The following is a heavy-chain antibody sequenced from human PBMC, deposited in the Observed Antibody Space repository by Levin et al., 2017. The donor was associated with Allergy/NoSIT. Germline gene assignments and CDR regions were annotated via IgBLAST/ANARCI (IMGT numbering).Heavy chain of an antibody. CDR2: IYPGDSDT. V-gene: IGHV5-51*01. CDR3: ARLNNAAKNYRYYGMDV. D-gene: IGHD5-24*01. J-gene: IGHJ6*02. CDR1: GYTFISYW. Sequence: GESLKISCKGSGYTFISYWIGWVRQMPGKGLEWMGIIYPGDSDTRYSPSFQGHVTMSADKSSSTAYLQCSSLQASDNAMYYCARLNNAAKNYRYYGMDVWGQGTTVTVSS.